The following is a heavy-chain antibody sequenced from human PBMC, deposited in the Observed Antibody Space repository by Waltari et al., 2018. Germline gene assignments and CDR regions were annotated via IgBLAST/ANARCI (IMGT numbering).Heavy chain of an antibody. D-gene: IGHD1-26*01. CDR2: IYTSGST. CDR3: ARGGSHWELLYYFDY. J-gene: IGHJ4*02. Sequence: QGQLQESGPGLVKPSETLSLTCTVSGGSISSYYWSWIRQPAGKGLEWIGRIYTSGSTNYNPSLKSRVTMSVDTSKNQFSLKLSSVTAADTAVYYCARGGSHWELLYYFDYWGQGTLVTVSS. CDR1: GGSISSYY. V-gene: IGHV4-4*07.